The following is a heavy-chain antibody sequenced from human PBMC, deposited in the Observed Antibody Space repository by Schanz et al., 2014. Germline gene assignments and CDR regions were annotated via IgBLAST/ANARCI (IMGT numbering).Heavy chain of an antibody. CDR1: GFNFDDYA. D-gene: IGHD1-7*01. Sequence: EVHLVESGGGLVQPGGSLRLSCEAAGFNFDDYAMYWVRQAPGKGLEWVSGIDWNTSIIGYADSVKGRVTVSRDNAKNLLYLQMSNLRPEDTALYHCAKDVGVGRELLWSSRMALDSWGQGTLVTVFS. CDR3: AKDVGVGRELLWSSRMALDS. CDR2: IDWNTSII. V-gene: IGHV3-9*01. J-gene: IGHJ4*02.